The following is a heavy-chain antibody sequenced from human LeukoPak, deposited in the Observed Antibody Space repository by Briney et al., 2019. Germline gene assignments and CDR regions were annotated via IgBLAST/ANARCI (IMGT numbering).Heavy chain of an antibody. CDR2: ISAYNGNT. J-gene: IGHJ6*03. Sequence: GASVKVSCKASGYTFTSYGISWVRQAPGQGLEWMGWISAYNGNTNYAQKFQGRVTITTDESTSTAYMELSSLRSEDTAVYYCARAAAPLDYYYYMDVWGKGTAVTVSS. CDR3: ARAAAPLDYYYYMDV. V-gene: IGHV1-18*01. D-gene: IGHD2-2*01. CDR1: GYTFTSYG.